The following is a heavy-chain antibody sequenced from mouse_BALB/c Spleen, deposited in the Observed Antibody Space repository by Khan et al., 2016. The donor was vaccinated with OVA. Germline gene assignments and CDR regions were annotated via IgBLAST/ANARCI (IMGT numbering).Heavy chain of an antibody. V-gene: IGHV1-4*01. CDR3: TREGAYYRSDGWFAY. CDR1: GYTFTSYT. CDR2: INPSSSYP. J-gene: IGHJ3*01. D-gene: IGHD2-14*01. Sequence: QVQLQQSGAELARPGASVKMSCKASGYTFTSYTMHWVKQRPGQGLEWIGYINPSSSYPNYNQKFKDKDTLTADKSSSTAYMQMSSPTSEDSAVFYCTREGAYYRSDGWFAYWGQGTLVTVSA.